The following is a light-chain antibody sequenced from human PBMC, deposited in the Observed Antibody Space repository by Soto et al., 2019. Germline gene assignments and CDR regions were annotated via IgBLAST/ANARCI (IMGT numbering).Light chain of an antibody. CDR3: QHYGHSLT. CDR1: QSLTGSY. CDR2: AAS. V-gene: IGKV3-20*01. J-gene: IGKJ4*01. Sequence: ELVLTQSPGTLSLSPGERATRSCMASQSLTGSYLTWYQQKPVQAPRLLIYAASYRATGVSDRFSGSWSGTDFTISINVVEPEDLAVDYCQHYGHSLTFGVGTKVESK.